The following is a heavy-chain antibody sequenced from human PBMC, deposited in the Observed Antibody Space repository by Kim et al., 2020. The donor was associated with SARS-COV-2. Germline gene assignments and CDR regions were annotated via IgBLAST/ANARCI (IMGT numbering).Heavy chain of an antibody. J-gene: IGHJ4*02. CDR3: AKLVVGGTASDY. D-gene: IGHD1-26*01. V-gene: IGHV3-23*01. Sequence: YEGSVRGRFTIYRDNSKNTVYLQMNSLRAEDTAIYYCAKLVVGGTASDYWGQGTLVTVSS.